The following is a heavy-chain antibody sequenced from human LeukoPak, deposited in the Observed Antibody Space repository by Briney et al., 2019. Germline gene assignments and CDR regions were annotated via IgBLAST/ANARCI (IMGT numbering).Heavy chain of an antibody. Sequence: GGSLRLSCAASGFTFSSYWMSWVRQAPGKGLEWVANIKQDGSQKYYVDSVKGRFSISRDNAKNSLYLQMNSLRADDTAVYYCVKDSPPRYSGSPPAYWGQGTLVTVSS. V-gene: IGHV3-7*03. CDR2: IKQDGSQK. CDR3: VKDSPPRYSGSPPAY. CDR1: GFTFSSYW. D-gene: IGHD1-26*01. J-gene: IGHJ4*02.